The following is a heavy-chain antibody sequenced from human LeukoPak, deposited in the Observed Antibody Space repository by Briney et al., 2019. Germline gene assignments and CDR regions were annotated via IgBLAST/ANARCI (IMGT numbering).Heavy chain of an antibody. V-gene: IGHV4-59*08. J-gene: IGHJ4*02. D-gene: IGHD3-16*02. CDR2: IYYSGST. CDR3: ARGRQFYDYVWGSYRHYYFDY. Sequence: PSETLSLTCTLSGGSISSYYWSWIRQAPGKGLEWIGYIYYSGSTRYNPSLKSRVTISVDTSKNQFSLKLNSVTAADTAVYYCARGRQFYDYVWGSYRHYYFDYWGQGTLVTVSS. CDR1: GGSISSYY.